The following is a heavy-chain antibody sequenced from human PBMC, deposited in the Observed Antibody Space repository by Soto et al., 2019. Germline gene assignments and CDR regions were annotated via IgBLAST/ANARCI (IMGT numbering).Heavy chain of an antibody. D-gene: IGHD3-9*01. CDR2: ISAYNGNT. Sequence: GASVKVSCKASGYTFTSYGISWVRQAPGQGLEWMGWISAYNGNTNYAQKLQGRVTMTTDTSASTAYMELRSLRSDDTAVYYCARDAILTGYYEGRGWFDPWGQGTLVTVSS. CDR3: ARDAILTGYYEGRGWFDP. CDR1: GYTFTSYG. J-gene: IGHJ5*02. V-gene: IGHV1-18*01.